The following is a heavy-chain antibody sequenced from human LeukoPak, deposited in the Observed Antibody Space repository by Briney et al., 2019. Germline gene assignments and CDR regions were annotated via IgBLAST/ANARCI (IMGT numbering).Heavy chain of an antibody. Sequence: RASVTVSCTASGYTFTSYDINWVRQATGQGLEWMGWMNPNSGNTGYAQKFQGRVTMTRNTSISTAYMELSSLRSEDTAVYYCASSSGWYYYYYGMDVWGQGTTVTVSS. D-gene: IGHD6-19*01. V-gene: IGHV1-8*01. CDR3: ASSSGWYYYYYGMDV. CDR2: MNPNSGNT. CDR1: GYTFTSYD. J-gene: IGHJ6*02.